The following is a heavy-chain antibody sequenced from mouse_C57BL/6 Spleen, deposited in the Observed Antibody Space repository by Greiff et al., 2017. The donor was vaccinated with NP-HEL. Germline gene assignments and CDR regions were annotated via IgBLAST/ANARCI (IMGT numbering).Heavy chain of an antibody. Sequence: QVQLQQSGPELVQPGASVKISCKASGYAFSSSWMNWVKQRPGKGLEWIGRIYPGDGDTNYNGKFKGKATLTADKSSSTAYMQLSSLTSEDSAVYFCARWGYDGYYFDYWGQGTTLTVSS. D-gene: IGHD2-2*01. V-gene: IGHV1-82*01. CDR3: ARWGYDGYYFDY. CDR2: IYPGDGDT. J-gene: IGHJ2*01. CDR1: GYAFSSSW.